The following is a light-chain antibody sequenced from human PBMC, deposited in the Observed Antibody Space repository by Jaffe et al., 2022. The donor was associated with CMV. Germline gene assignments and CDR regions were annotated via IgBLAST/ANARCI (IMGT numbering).Light chain of an antibody. V-gene: IGKV4-1*01. J-gene: IGKJ4*01. Sequence: DIVMTQSPDSLAVSLGERATINCKSSQSVLYSSDNQNYLAWYQQKPGQPPKLLIYWASTRESGVPDRFSGSGSGTDFTLTISSLQAEDVAVYYCQQYYRSPVTFGGGTKVEIK. CDR1: QSVLYSSDNQNY. CDR3: QQYYRSPVT. CDR2: WAS.